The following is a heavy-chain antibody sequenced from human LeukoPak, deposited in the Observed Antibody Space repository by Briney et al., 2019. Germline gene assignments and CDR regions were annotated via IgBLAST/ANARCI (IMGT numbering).Heavy chain of an antibody. Sequence: GGSLRLSCAASGFTFSDYSMNWVRQAPGKGLEWVSAISGSGGSTYYADSVKGQFTISRDNSKNTLYLQMNSLRAEDTAVYYCAKGGRVVPAARYYFDYWGQGTLVTVSS. D-gene: IGHD2-2*01. V-gene: IGHV3-23*01. CDR2: ISGSGGST. CDR1: GFTFSDYS. CDR3: AKGGRVVPAARYYFDY. J-gene: IGHJ4*02.